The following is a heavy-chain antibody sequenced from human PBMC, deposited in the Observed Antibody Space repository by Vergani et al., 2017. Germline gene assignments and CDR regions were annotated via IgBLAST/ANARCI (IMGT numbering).Heavy chain of an antibody. J-gene: IGHJ6*02. D-gene: IGHD2-2*01. V-gene: IGHV1-46*01. CDR2: INPRGGST. Sequence: QVQLVQSGAEVKKPGASVKVSCKASGYTFTSYYMHWVRQAPXQGLEWMGIINPRGGSTSYAQKFQGRVTMTRDTSTSTGYMELSSLRSEATAVYYCARDRGYCSSTSCYAGWGMDVWGQGTTVTVSS. CDR1: GYTFTSYY. CDR3: ARDRGYCSSTSCYAGWGMDV.